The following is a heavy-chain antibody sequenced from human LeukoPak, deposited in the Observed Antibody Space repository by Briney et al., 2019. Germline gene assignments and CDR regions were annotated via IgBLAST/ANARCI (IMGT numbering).Heavy chain of an antibody. D-gene: IGHD6-19*01. CDR3: ASSAGALIDC. CDR2: IWFDGSNK. CDR1: GFTFSSYD. V-gene: IGHV3-33*08. Sequence: PGGSLRLSCAASGFTFSSYDMHWVRQAPGKGLEWVAVIWFDGSNKFYADSVKGRFTISRDNSKNTLYLQMNSLRAEDTAVYYCASSAGALIDCWGQGTLVIVSS. J-gene: IGHJ4*02.